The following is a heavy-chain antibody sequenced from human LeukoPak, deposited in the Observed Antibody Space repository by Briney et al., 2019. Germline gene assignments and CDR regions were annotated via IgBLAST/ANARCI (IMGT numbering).Heavy chain of an antibody. V-gene: IGHV3-43*01. CDR2: ISGKGTL. J-gene: IGHJ4*02. D-gene: IGHD1-1*01. CDR1: GFIIRRYT. Sequence: GGSLTLSCATSGFIIRRYTIHWVRQAPGKGLEWVSLISGKGTLFYADSVKGRFTVSRDNTKGSVYLRMSRLTTEDTAVYYCAKELDTFFFDYWGQGTLVTVSS. CDR3: AKELDTFFFDY.